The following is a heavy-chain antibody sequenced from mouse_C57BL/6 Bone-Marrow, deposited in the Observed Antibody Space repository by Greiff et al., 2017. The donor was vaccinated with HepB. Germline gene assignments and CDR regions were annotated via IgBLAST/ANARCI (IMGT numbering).Heavy chain of an antibody. CDR3: ARSRGPSNWSFYYFDD. J-gene: IGHJ2*01. CDR1: GFSFTSYG. Sequence: VKLQESGPGLVQPSQSLSITCTVSGFSFTSYGVHWVRQSPGKGLEWLGVIWSGGSTDYNAAFISRLSISKDNYKNQVFFKMNSLQADDTAIYYCARSRGPSNWSFYYFDDWGQGTTLTVSS. D-gene: IGHD4-1*01. V-gene: IGHV2-2*01. CDR2: IWSGGST.